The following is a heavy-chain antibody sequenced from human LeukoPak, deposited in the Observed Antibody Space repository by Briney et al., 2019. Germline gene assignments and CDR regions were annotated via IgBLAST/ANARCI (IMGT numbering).Heavy chain of an antibody. CDR2: INHSGST. V-gene: IGHV4-34*01. CDR3: ELFVVVVPAANYRRGVVDNTADY. CDR1: GGCFSGYY. D-gene: IGHD2-2*01. Sequence: SETLSLTCAVYGGCFSGYYWSWIRQPPGKGLEWIGEINHSGSTNYNPSLRSRVTISVDTSKNQFSLKLSSVTAADTAVYYCELFVVVVPAANYRRGVVDNTADYWGQGTLVTVSS. J-gene: IGHJ4*02.